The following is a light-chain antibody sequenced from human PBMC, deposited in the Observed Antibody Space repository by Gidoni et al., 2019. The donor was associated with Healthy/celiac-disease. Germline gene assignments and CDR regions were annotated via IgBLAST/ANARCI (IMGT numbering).Light chain of an antibody. CDR2: AAS. CDR1: QSIFSY. CDR3: QQSYITHI. J-gene: IGKJ4*01. V-gene: IGKV1-39*01. Sequence: DIQMTQSPSYLSASVGDRVTITCRASQSIFSYVNLYQQKPGKAPKILIYAASSLQSGVPSSFSGSGSGTDFTLTICSLQPGDFATYYCQQSYITHIFGGGTKVEIK.